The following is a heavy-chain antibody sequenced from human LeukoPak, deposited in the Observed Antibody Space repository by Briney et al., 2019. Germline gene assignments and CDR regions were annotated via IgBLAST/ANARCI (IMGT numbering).Heavy chain of an antibody. CDR2: IYHSGST. CDR1: GYSISSGDY. Sequence: SETLSLTCTVSGYSISSGDYWGWIRQPPGKGLEWIGSIYHSGSTYLNPSLNSRVSISVDMSTNQFSLKLRSVTAADTAVYFCVRGGSCGGGDCYPADYYMDVWGKGTTVTVSS. J-gene: IGHJ6*03. CDR3: VRGGSCGGGDCYPADYYMDV. V-gene: IGHV4-38-2*02. D-gene: IGHD2-21*02.